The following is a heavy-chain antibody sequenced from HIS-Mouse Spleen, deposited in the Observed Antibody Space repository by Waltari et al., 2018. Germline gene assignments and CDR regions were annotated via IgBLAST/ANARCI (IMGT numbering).Heavy chain of an antibody. CDR2: IYYSGST. J-gene: IGHJ6*02. CDR1: GGSFSSSRYS. Sequence: QLQLQESGPGLVKPSETLSLTCTVSGGSFSSSRYSWGWIRQPPGKGLEWIGSIYYSGSTYSNPSLKSRVTISVDTSKNQFSLKLSSVTAADTAVYYCASEQGSSYYYYYYGMDVWGQGTTVTVSS. V-gene: IGHV4-39*07. D-gene: IGHD6-6*01. CDR3: ASEQGSSYYYYYYGMDV.